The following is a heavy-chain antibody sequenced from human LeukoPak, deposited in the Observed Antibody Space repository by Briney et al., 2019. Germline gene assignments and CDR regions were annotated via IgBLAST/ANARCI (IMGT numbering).Heavy chain of an antibody. CDR3: ARDSRLGEFDY. Sequence: GGSLRLSCAASGFTFSSYSMNWVRQAPGKGLECVSYISSSRSTISYADSVKGRFTISRDNAKNSLYLQMNSLRVEDTAVYYCARDSRLGEFDYWGQGTLVTVSS. J-gene: IGHJ4*02. CDR1: GFTFSSYS. V-gene: IGHV3-48*01. CDR2: ISSSRSTI. D-gene: IGHD3-16*01.